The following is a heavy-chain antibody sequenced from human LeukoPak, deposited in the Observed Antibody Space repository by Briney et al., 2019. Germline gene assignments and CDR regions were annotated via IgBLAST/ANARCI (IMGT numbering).Heavy chain of an antibody. CDR1: GFTFSSYA. CDR3: AKGSYYDSSGSFYFDY. J-gene: IGHJ4*02. V-gene: IGHV3-23*01. D-gene: IGHD3-22*01. Sequence: GGSLRLSCAASGFTFSSYAMSWVRQAPGKGLEWVSGISGSGDNTYYADSVRGRFTISRDNSKNTLYVQVNSLGTEDTAAYYCAKGSYYDSSGSFYFDYWGQGTLVTVSS. CDR2: ISGSGDNT.